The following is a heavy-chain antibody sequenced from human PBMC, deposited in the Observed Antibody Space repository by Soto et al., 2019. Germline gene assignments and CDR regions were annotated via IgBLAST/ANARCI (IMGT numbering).Heavy chain of an antibody. CDR3: ARNPVCSGDNCYSYYYFMDV. Sequence: LETLSLTCSFFGCSITGSTYHLGWIRQPPGKGLEWIGSIYHSGNTYYNPSLKSRVTISVDTSKNQFSLKVNSVTAADTAVYFCARNPVCSGDNCYSYYYFMDVWGKGTTVTVSS. CDR1: GCSITGSTYH. D-gene: IGHD2-15*01. CDR2: IYHSGNT. V-gene: IGHV4-39*01. J-gene: IGHJ6*03.